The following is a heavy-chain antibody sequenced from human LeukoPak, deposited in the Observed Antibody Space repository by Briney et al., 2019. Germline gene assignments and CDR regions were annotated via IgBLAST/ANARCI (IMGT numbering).Heavy chain of an antibody. CDR2: INPNSGGT. CDR3: ARGIQLWYDAFDI. V-gene: IGHV1-2*02. J-gene: IGHJ3*02. CDR1: GYTFTGYY. Sequence: SVKVSCKASGYTFTGYYMHWVRQAPGQGLEWMGWINPNSGGTNYAQKFQGRVTMTRDTSISTAYMELSRLRSDDTAVYYCARGIQLWYDAFDIWGQGTMVTVSS. D-gene: IGHD5-18*01.